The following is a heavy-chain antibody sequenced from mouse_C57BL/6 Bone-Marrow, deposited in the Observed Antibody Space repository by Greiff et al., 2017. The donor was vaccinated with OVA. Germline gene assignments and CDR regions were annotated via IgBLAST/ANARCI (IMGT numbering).Heavy chain of an antibody. CDR2: ISYDGSN. J-gene: IGHJ4*01. Sequence: ESGPGLVKPSQSLSLTCSVTGYSITSGYYWNWIRQFPGNKLEWMGYISYDGSNNYNPSLKNRISITRDTSKNQFFLKLNSVTTEDTATYYCAGFYYGSSYGYAMDYWGQGTSVTVSS. V-gene: IGHV3-6*01. D-gene: IGHD1-1*01. CDR3: AGFYYGSSYGYAMDY. CDR1: GYSITSGYY.